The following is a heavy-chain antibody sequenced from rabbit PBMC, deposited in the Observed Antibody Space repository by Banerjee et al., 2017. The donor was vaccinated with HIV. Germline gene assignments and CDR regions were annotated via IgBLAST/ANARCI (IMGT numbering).Heavy chain of an antibody. CDR1: GFSFSSGYD. CDR3: ARDSYGTGGLLHL. CDR2: VVSGSSGST. V-gene: IGHV1S40*01. D-gene: IGHD7-1*01. Sequence: QQLVESGGGLVKPGASLTLTCKASGFSFSSGYDMCWVRQAPGKGLEWIACVVSGSSGSTYYASWAKGRFTISKTSSTTVTLQMTSLTAADTATYFCARDSYGTGGLLHLWGPGTLVTVS. J-gene: IGHJ4*01.